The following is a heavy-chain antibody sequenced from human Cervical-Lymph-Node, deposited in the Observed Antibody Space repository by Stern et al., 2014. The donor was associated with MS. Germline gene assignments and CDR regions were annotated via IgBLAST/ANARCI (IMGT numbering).Heavy chain of an antibody. Sequence: QVQLQESGPGLVKPSQTLSLTCTVSGGSISNPTYYWSWIRQHPGKGLEWIGSIYYSGSTYYNPSLNSRVTILVDTSKNQFSLRLTSVTAADTAVYYCARDPDLYHYDSGGMDVWGQGTTVTVSS. CDR2: IYYSGST. J-gene: IGHJ6*02. V-gene: IGHV4-31*03. CDR3: ARDPDLYHYDSGGMDV. D-gene: IGHD3-10*01. CDR1: GGSISNPTYY.